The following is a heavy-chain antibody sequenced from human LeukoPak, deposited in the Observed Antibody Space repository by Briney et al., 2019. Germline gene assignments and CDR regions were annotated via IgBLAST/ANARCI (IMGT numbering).Heavy chain of an antibody. CDR1: GGSISSSSYY. V-gene: IGHV4-31*03. J-gene: IGHJ4*02. CDR2: IYYSGST. D-gene: IGHD2-2*01. CDR3: ARHEGYCSSTSCPYFDY. Sequence: PSETLSLTCTVSGGSISSSSYYWGWIRQHPGKGLEWIGYIYYSGSTYYNPSLKSRVTISVDTSKNQFSLKLSSVTAADTAVYYCARHEGYCSSTSCPYFDYWGQGTLVTVSS.